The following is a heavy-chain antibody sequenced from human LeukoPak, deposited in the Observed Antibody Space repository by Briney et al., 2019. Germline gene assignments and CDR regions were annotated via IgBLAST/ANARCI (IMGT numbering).Heavy chain of an antibody. J-gene: IGHJ3*02. Sequence: PGGSLRLSCAASGFTFSSYSMNWVRQAPGKGLEWVSSISSSSSYTYYADSVKGRFTISRDNAKNSLYLQMNSLRAEDTAVYYCARDRGAFDIWGQGTMVTVSS. CDR1: GFTFSSYS. CDR2: ISSSSSYT. CDR3: ARDRGAFDI. V-gene: IGHV3-21*01.